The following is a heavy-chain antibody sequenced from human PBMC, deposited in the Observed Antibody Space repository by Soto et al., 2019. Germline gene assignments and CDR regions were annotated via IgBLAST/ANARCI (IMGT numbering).Heavy chain of an antibody. V-gene: IGHV4-59*01. J-gene: IGHJ5*02. D-gene: IGHD2-15*01. Sequence: QVHLLESGPGLVKPSETLSLTCIVSGGSITSYHWSWFRQLPEKGLECIAYTSYTGKTNYNPSFQSQVTISIDSSKNQLSLKMTSMTAADTAVYYCARDMHAGFTHSFDPWGQGTLVTVSS. CDR2: TSYTGKT. CDR3: ARDMHAGFTHSFDP. CDR1: GGSITSYH.